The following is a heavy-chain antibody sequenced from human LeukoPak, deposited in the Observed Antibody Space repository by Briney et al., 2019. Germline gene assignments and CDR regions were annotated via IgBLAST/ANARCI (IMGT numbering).Heavy chain of an antibody. CDR1: GFTFSSYE. CDR3: ARDQETTAYYYYGMDV. J-gene: IGHJ6*02. D-gene: IGHD1-1*01. V-gene: IGHV3-48*03. Sequence: GGSLRLSCAASGFTFSSYEMNWVRQAPGKGLEWVSYISSSGSTIYYADSVKGRFPISRDNAKNSLYLQMNSPRAEDTAVYYCARDQETTAYYYYGMDVWGQGTTVTVSS. CDR2: ISSSGSTI.